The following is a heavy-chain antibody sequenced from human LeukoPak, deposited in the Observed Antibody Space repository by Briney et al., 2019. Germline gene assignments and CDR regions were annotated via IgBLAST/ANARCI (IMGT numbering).Heavy chain of an antibody. D-gene: IGHD6-6*01. J-gene: IGHJ6*03. Sequence: SETLSLTCTVSGGSISSYYWSWIRQPAGKGLEWIGRIYTSGSTNYNPSLKSRVTMSVDTSKNQFSLKLSSVTAADTAVYYCAREGAIAARPDYYYYMDVWGKGTTVTVSS. CDR3: AREGAIAARPDYYYYMDV. CDR2: IYTSGST. V-gene: IGHV4-4*07. CDR1: GGSISSYY.